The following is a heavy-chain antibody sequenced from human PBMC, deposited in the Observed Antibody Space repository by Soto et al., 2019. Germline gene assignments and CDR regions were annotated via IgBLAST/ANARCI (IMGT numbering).Heavy chain of an antibody. CDR1: GFSLSTSGAA. CDR3: AHRATMTIFGLIIDNGIWFDP. Sequence: QINLIESCPTLVNPTQTLTLTCTFSGFSLSTSGAAVGWVRQPPGRALEWLALIYWDGDKRYNASLGNRLTITKDTSMNQVVLTLTNVDPADTATYYCAHRATMTIFGLIIDNGIWFDPWGQGTRVIVSS. D-gene: IGHD3-3*01. CDR2: IYWDGDK. J-gene: IGHJ5*02. V-gene: IGHV2-5*02.